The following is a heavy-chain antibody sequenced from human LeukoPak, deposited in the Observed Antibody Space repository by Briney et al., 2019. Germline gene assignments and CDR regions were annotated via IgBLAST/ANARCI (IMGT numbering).Heavy chain of an antibody. CDR1: GFTFSSYA. CDR3: ARGDYYGSGSYYNHYYYYGMDV. CDR2: ISYDGSNK. D-gene: IGHD3-10*01. J-gene: IGHJ6*02. Sequence: GRSLRLSCAASGFTFSSYAMHWVRQAPGKGLEWVAVISYDGSNKYYADSVKGRFTISRDNSKNTLYLQMSSLRAEDTAVYYCARGDYYGSGSYYNHYYYYGMDVWGQGTTVTVSS. V-gene: IGHV3-30*04.